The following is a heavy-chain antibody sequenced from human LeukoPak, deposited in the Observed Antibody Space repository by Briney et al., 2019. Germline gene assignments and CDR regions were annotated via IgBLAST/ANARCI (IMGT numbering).Heavy chain of an antibody. Sequence: GGSLILSCAAPGFTFSSYVMSWVRQARGKGLEWVSAISGSGGSTYYADSVKGRCTISRDNSKSTLYVQMNSLRVEDTAVYYCARGPDHGAFDMRGQGTMVTVSS. V-gene: IGHV3-23*01. CDR1: GFTFSSYV. D-gene: IGHD1-14*01. CDR3: ARGPDHGAFDM. CDR2: ISGSGGST. J-gene: IGHJ3*02.